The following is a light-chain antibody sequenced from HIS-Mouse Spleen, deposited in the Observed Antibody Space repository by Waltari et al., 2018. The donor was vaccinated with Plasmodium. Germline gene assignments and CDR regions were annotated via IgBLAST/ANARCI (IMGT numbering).Light chain of an antibody. CDR2: GAS. V-gene: IGKV3D-7*01. CDR3: QQDYNLPYT. J-gene: IGKJ2*01. CDR1: QSVSSSY. Sequence: EIVLTQSPGTLSLSPGERATLSCRASQSVSSSYLSWYQQKPGQAPRLLIDGASTRATGIPARFSGSGSGTDFSLTISSLQPEDFAVYYCQQDYNLPYTFGQGTKLEIK.